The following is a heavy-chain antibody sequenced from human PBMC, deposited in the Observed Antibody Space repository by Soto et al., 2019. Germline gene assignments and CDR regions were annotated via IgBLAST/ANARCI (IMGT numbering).Heavy chain of an antibody. V-gene: IGHV1-2*04. D-gene: IGHD2-2*01. CDR1: GYTFTGYY. J-gene: IGHJ6*02. CDR3: AREGLVLVPTTVNSDYYYYAMDV. Sequence: ASVKVSCKASGYTFTGYYMHWVRQAPGQGLEWMGWINPNSGGTNYAQKFQGWVTMTRDTSISTAYMELSSLRSEDTAVYYCAREGLVLVPTTVNSDYYYYAMDVWGQGTTVTV. CDR2: INPNSGGT.